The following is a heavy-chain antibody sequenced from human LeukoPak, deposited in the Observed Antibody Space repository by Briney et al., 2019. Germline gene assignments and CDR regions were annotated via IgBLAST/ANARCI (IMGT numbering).Heavy chain of an antibody. CDR2: ISTDGSSR. Sequence: GGSLRLSCAASGFTFSSYSMNWVRQAPGKGLVWVSRISTDGSSRSYADSVKGRFTIFRDNGKNTLYLQMNSLRAEDTAVYYCASYLTSIPSGMDVWGQGATVTVSS. J-gene: IGHJ6*02. D-gene: IGHD2/OR15-2a*01. CDR1: GFTFSSYS. CDR3: ASYLTSIPSGMDV. V-gene: IGHV3-74*01.